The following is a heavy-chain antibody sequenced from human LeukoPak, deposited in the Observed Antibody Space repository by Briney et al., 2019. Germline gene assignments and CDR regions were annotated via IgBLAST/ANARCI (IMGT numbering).Heavy chain of an antibody. CDR3: ARGGDFWSGEGAFDI. CDR1: GYTFTGYY. V-gene: IGHV1-2*02. D-gene: IGHD3-3*01. J-gene: IGHJ3*02. Sequence: ASVKASCKASGYTFTGYYMHWVRQAPGQGLEWMGWINPNSGGANYVQKFQGRVTMTRDTSISTAYMELSRLRSDDTAVYYCARGGDFWSGEGAFDIWGQGTMVTVSS. CDR2: INPNSGGA.